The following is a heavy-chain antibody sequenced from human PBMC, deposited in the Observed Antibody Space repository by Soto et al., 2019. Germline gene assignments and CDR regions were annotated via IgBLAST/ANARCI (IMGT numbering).Heavy chain of an antibody. CDR1: GASISRTGFH. J-gene: IGHJ4*02. D-gene: IGHD3-10*01. CDR3: ARRGSGHTCDY. Sequence: QLQLQESGPGLVKPSETLSLTCAVSGASISRTGFHWGWIRQPPGQGLEWIGSIYEGETTFYNSSLKSRVTISADTSKNHFSLKLSSVTAADTAVDYCARRGSGHTCDYWGQGTLVTVSS. CDR2: IYEGETT. V-gene: IGHV4-39*01.